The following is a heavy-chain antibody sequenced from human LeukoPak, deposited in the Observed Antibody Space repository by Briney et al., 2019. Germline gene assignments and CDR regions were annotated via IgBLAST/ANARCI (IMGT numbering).Heavy chain of an antibody. D-gene: IGHD4-17*01. CDR2: IWYDGSNK. V-gene: IGHV3-33*01. CDR3: ARDGTVTAGPFDP. Sequence: GGSLRLSCAAPGIPFSSFGMHWLRQAPGKGLEWVAFIWYDGSNKYYADSVKGRFTISRDNSKNTLYLQMNSLTAEDTVVYYCARDGTVTAGPFDPWGGGTLVTVSS. J-gene: IGHJ5*02. CDR1: GIPFSSFG.